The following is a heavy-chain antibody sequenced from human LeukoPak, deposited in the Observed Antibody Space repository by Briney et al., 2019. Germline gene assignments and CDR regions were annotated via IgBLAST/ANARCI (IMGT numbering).Heavy chain of an antibody. CDR2: INHSGST. J-gene: IGHJ1*01. V-gene: IGHV4-34*01. Sequence: PSETLSLTCAVYGGSFSGCYWSWIRQPPGKGLEWIGEINHSGSTNYNPSLKRRVTISVDTSKNQFSLKLSSVTAADTAVYYCARPRRYDSSGYYSTTRAEYFQRWGQGTLVTVSS. CDR3: ARPRRYDSSGYYSTTRAEYFQR. CDR1: GGSFSGCY. D-gene: IGHD3-22*01.